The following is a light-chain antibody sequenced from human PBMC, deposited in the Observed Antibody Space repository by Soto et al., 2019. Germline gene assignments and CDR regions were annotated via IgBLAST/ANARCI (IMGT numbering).Light chain of an antibody. V-gene: IGKV1-8*01. CDR1: QGISSY. Sequence: RIMQSPSSISASTGDRVTITCRASQGISSYLAWYQQKPGKAPKLLIYAASTLQTGVPSRFSGSGSGTEFTLTISSLQPEDFATYYCQQLNSYLITFGQGTRLEI. CDR2: AAS. J-gene: IGKJ5*01. CDR3: QQLNSYLIT.